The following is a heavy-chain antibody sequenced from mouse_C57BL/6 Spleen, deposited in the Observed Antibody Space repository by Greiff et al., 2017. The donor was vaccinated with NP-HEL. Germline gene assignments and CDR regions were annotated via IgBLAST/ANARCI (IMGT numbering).Heavy chain of an antibody. CDR3: ARRGSYYSNYAWFAY. D-gene: IGHD2-5*01. CDR1: GYTFTDYN. J-gene: IGHJ3*01. Sequence: VQLQQSGPELVKPGASVKIPCKASGYTFTDYNMDWVKQSHGKSLEWIGDINPNNGGTIYNQKFKGKATLTVDKSSSTAYMELRSLTSEDTAVYYCARRGSYYSNYAWFAYWGQGTLVTVSA. CDR2: INPNNGGT. V-gene: IGHV1-18*01.